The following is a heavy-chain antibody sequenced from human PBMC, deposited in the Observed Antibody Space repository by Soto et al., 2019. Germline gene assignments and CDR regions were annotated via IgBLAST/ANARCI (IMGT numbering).Heavy chain of an antibody. D-gene: IGHD3-10*01. Sequence: PGGSLRLSCVASGFTFSSYSMNWVRQAPGKGLEWVSYISHSSSIIHYADSVKGRFTISRDNAKNSLYLQMNSLRAEDTAVYYCARDVIYGSGSYYNPDWYFDLWGRGTLVTVSS. CDR2: ISHSSSII. V-gene: IGHV3-48*01. J-gene: IGHJ2*01. CDR1: GFTFSSYS. CDR3: ARDVIYGSGSYYNPDWYFDL.